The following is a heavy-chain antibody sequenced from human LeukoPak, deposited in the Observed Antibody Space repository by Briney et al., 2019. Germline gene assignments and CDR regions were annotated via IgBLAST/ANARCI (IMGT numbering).Heavy chain of an antibody. CDR3: ARGDPSGRPGIAFDY. CDR2: FHDSEST. V-gene: IGHV4-59*01. Sequence: SETLSRTCTVSGGSISNNYWSWIRQPPGKGLEWIGHFHDSESTNYNPSLKSRVTISVDTSKNQFSLKLSSVTAADTAVYYCARGDPSGRPGIAFDYWGQGTLVTVSS. J-gene: IGHJ4*02. CDR1: GGSISNNY. D-gene: IGHD1-26*01.